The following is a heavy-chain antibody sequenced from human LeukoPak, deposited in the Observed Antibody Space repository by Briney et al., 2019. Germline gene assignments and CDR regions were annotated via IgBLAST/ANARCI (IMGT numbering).Heavy chain of an antibody. Sequence: GSPRLSCAASGFTFSSYAMSWVRQAPGKGLEWVSAISGSGGSTYYADSVKGRFTISRDNSKNTLYLQMNSLRAEDTAVYYCAKRQLWPEEYYFDYWGQGTLVTVSS. CDR1: GFTFSSYA. CDR2: ISGSGGST. J-gene: IGHJ4*02. D-gene: IGHD5-18*01. CDR3: AKRQLWPEEYYFDY. V-gene: IGHV3-23*01.